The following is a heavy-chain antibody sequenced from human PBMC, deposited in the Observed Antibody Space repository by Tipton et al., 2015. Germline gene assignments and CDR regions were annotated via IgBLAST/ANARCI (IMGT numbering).Heavy chain of an antibody. J-gene: IGHJ4*02. Sequence: QLVQSGPEVKKPGASVRVSCKASGYTFITYNMHWVRQAPGQGLEWMGFINPRGGTITNTQSFQGRVTLTRDTSTSTVYMELTSLRSEDTAMYYCVRGGAVSGQRTPFDYWGQGIQVTVSS. CDR2: INPRGGTI. CDR1: GYTFITYN. V-gene: IGHV1-46*03. CDR3: VRGGAVSGQRTPFDY. D-gene: IGHD1-26*01.